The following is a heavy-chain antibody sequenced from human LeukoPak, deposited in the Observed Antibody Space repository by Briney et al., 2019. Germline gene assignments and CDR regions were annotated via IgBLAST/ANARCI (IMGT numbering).Heavy chain of an antibody. V-gene: IGHV3-7*01. D-gene: IGHD2-21*02. CDR1: GFTFSSYW. CDR2: IKQDGSEK. J-gene: IGHJ4*02. Sequence: GGSLRLSCAASGFTFSSYWMSWVRQAPGKGLEWVANIKQDGSEKYYVDSVKGRFAISRDNAKNSLYLQMNSPRAEDTAVYYCASDYTYCGGDCYSGYWGQGTLVTVSS. CDR3: ASDYTYCGGDCYSGY.